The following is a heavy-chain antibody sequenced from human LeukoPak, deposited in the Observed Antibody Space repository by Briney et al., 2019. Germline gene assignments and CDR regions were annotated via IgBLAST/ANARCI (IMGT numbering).Heavy chain of an antibody. V-gene: IGHV4-59*08. J-gene: IGHJ4*02. D-gene: IGHD3-10*01. CDR2: IYYSGST. Sequence: PSETLSLTCTVSGGSISRYYWSWIRQPPGKGLEWIGYIYYSGSTKYNPSLQSRVTISLDTSKNQLSLKVSSVTAADTAVYYCASGLWFGESLFDYWGQGTLVTVSS. CDR1: GGSISRYY. CDR3: ASGLWFGESLFDY.